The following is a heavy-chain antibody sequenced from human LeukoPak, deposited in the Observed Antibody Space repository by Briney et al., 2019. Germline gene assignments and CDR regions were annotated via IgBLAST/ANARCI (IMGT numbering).Heavy chain of an antibody. V-gene: IGHV3-23*01. Sequence: PGGPLSPPCEAPGSTFSPYTMSWVRKPPGKGRGWAQAIGGSGGNTYYADSVKGRFTISRDNSKNTLYLQMDSLRADDTAVYYCAKAAFSRTSYFDYWGQGTLVTASS. CDR1: GSTFSPYT. J-gene: IGHJ4*02. CDR3: AKAAFSRTSYFDY. CDR2: IGGSGGNT. D-gene: IGHD3-3*02.